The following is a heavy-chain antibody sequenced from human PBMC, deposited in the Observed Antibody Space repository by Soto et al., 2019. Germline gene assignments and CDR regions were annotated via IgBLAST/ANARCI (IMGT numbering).Heavy chain of an antibody. CDR1: GYTFTGYY. CDR3: AREVGGGRQYYFDS. D-gene: IGHD3-16*01. Sequence: ASVKVSCKASGYTFTGYYTHWVRQAPGQGLEWMGWTNPSNGGTNYAQKFQGRVTMTRDTSLSIAYMELTTLRSDDTAVFYCAREVGGGRQYYFDSWGLGTLVTVSS. J-gene: IGHJ4*02. CDR2: TNPSNGGT. V-gene: IGHV1-2*02.